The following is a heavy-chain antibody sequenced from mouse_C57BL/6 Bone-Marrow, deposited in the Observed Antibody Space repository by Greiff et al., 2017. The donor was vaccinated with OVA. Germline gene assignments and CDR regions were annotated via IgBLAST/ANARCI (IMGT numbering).Heavy chain of an antibody. CDR3: ASGGSSYDYAMDY. V-gene: IGHV5-15*01. J-gene: IGHJ4*01. Sequence: DVKLVESGGGLVQPGGSLKLSCAASGFTFSDYGMAWVRQAPRKGPEWVAFISNLAYSIYYADTVTGRFTISRENAKNTLYLEMSSLRSEDTAMYYCASGGSSYDYAMDYWGQGTSVTVSS. CDR1: GFTFSDYG. D-gene: IGHD1-1*01. CDR2: ISNLAYSI.